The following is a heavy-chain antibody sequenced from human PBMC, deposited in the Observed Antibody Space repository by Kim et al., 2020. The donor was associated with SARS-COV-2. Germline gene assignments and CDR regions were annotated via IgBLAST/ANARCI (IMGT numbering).Heavy chain of an antibody. CDR3: ARDEMATTIKYYFDY. D-gene: IGHD5-12*01. V-gene: IGHV3-48*02. Sequence: DSVKGRFTISRDNAKNSLYLQMNSMRDEDTAVFYCARDEMATTIKYYFDYWGQGTLVTVSS. J-gene: IGHJ4*02.